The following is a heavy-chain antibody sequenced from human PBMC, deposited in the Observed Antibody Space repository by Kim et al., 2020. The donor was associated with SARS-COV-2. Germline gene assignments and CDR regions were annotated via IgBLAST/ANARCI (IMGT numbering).Heavy chain of an antibody. CDR2: IRNSGDGP. V-gene: IGHV3-23*01. D-gene: IGHD1-1*01. CDR3: AKSLMDNWYYFDS. Sequence: GGSLRLSCAASGFSLSHFAMNWVRQAPGKGLEWVASIRNSGDGPNYADSVKGRFTISRDTSQNTLFLQLNRLSAEDTATYYCAKSLMDNWYYFDSWGQGTLVTVSS. CDR1: GFSLSHFA. J-gene: IGHJ4*02.